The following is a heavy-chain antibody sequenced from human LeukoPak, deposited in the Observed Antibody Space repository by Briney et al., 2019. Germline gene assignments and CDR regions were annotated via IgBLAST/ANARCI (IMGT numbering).Heavy chain of an antibody. CDR1: GFTSSSYS. J-gene: IGHJ3*02. Sequence: GGSLRLSCAASGFTSSSYSMNWVRQAPGKGLEWVSSISSSSSYIYYADSVKGRFTISRDNAKNSLYLQMNSLRAEDTAVYYCARETPYVDDAFDIWGQGTMVTVSS. CDR2: ISSSSSYI. D-gene: IGHD3-10*02. V-gene: IGHV3-21*01. CDR3: ARETPYVDDAFDI.